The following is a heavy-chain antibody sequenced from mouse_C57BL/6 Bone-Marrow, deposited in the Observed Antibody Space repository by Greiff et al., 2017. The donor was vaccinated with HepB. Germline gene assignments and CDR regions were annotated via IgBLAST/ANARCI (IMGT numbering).Heavy chain of an antibody. V-gene: IGHV1-18*01. Sequence: EVKLQESGPELVKPGASVKIPCKASGYTFTDYNMDWVKQSHGKSLEWIGDINPNNGGTIYNQKFKGKATLTVDKSSSTAYMELRSLTSEDTAVYYCATIYYGPFAYWGQGTLVTVSA. CDR2: INPNNGGT. J-gene: IGHJ3*01. D-gene: IGHD2-1*01. CDR1: GYTFTDYN. CDR3: ATIYYGPFAY.